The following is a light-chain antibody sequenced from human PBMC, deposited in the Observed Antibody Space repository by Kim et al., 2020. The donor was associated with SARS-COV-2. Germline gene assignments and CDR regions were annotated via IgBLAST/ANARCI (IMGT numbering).Light chain of an antibody. CDR2: DAT. CDR3: QQSNDWPPLT. CDR1: QTINNK. V-gene: IGKV3-15*01. Sequence: SPGEKATRPGRASQTINNKLVWYQHKPGQAPRLLIYDATTRATGVPARFIGSESETDFTLTISSLQSEDFAVYYCQQSNDWPPLTFGQGTKVDIK. J-gene: IGKJ1*01.